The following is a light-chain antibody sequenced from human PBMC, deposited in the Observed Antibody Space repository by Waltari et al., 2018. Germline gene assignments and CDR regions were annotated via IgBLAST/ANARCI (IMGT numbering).Light chain of an antibody. CDR1: SRDVGGYDY. CDR3: CSFAGSYTYV. J-gene: IGLJ1*01. V-gene: IGLV2-11*01. CDR2: YVN. Sequence: QSALTQPRSVSGSPGQSVTISCAGTSRDVGGYDYVSWFQQHPGKVPKLLIYYVNQRPSDVPDRFSGSKSANTASLTISGLQTEDEADYYCCSFAGSYTYVFGSGTRVTVL.